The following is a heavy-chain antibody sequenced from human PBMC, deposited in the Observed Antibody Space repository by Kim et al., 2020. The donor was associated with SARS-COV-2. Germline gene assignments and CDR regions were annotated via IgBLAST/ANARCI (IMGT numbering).Heavy chain of an antibody. V-gene: IGHV1-69*13. Sequence: SVKVSCKASGGTFSSYAISWVRQAPGQGLEWMGGIIPIFGTANYAQKFQGRVPITADESTSTAYMELSSLRSEDTAVYYCARVGPMVRGVIRSRWFDPWGQGTLVTVSS. CDR1: GGTFSSYA. CDR3: ARVGPMVRGVIRSRWFDP. J-gene: IGHJ5*02. CDR2: IIPIFGTA. D-gene: IGHD3-10*01.